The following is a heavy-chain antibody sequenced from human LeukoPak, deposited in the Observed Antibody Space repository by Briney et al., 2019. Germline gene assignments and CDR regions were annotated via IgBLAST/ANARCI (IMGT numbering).Heavy chain of an antibody. CDR2: ISAYNGNT. CDR3: ARVAVLRGLNFYYYYMDV. V-gene: IGHV1-18*01. CDR1: GYTFTSYG. J-gene: IGHJ6*03. Sequence: ASVKVSCKASGYTFTSYGISWVRQAPGQGLERMGWISAYNGNTNYAQKLQGRVTMTTDTSTSTAYMELNSLRSEDTAVYYCARVAVLRGLNFYYYYMDVWGKGTTVTVSS. D-gene: IGHD3-9*01.